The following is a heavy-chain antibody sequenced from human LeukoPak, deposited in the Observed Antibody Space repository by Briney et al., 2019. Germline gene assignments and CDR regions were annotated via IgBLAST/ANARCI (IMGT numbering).Heavy chain of an antibody. CDR1: GYTFTSYD. CDR2: MNPNSGNT. V-gene: IGHV1-8*01. CDR3: ARGRVDTAMVPFY. D-gene: IGHD5-18*01. Sequence: GASVKVSCKASGYTFTSYDVNWVRQATGQGLEWMGWMNPNSGNTGYAQKFQGRVTMTRNTSISTAYMELSSLRSEDTAVYYCARGRVDTAMVPFYWGQGTLVTVSS. J-gene: IGHJ4*02.